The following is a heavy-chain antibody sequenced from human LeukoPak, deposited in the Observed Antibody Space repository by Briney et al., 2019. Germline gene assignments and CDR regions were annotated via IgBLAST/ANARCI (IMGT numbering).Heavy chain of an antibody. V-gene: IGHV3-23*01. CDR3: ARGLSYSYGSFNWFDP. Sequence: PGGSLRLSCAASGFTFSSYGMSWVRQAPGKGLEWVSAISGSGGSTYYADSVKGRFTISRDNSKNTLYLQMNSLRAEDTAVYYCARGLSYSYGSFNWFDPWGQGTLATVSS. CDR2: ISGSGGST. CDR1: GFTFSSYG. J-gene: IGHJ5*02. D-gene: IGHD5-18*01.